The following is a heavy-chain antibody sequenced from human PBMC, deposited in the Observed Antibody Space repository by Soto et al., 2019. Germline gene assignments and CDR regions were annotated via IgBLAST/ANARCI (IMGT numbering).Heavy chain of an antibody. CDR1: GFTFSDYA. D-gene: IGHD4-17*01. J-gene: IGHJ4*02. Sequence: GGSLRLSCAASGFTFSDYAKGWVRQAPGKGLEWVSVISGSGGSTYYADPVRGRFTISRDNFKNTLYVQMNSLRAEDTAVYYCAKDREDDYGDYDYFDFWGQGTLVTVSS. V-gene: IGHV3-23*01. CDR2: ISGSGGST. CDR3: AKDREDDYGDYDYFDF.